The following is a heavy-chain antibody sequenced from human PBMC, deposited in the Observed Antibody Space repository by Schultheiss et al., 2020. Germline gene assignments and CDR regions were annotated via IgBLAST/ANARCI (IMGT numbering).Heavy chain of an antibody. CDR3: ARQGSYDYGDYGFGIDP. CDR1: GYSFTSYW. V-gene: IGHV5-51*01. D-gene: IGHD4-17*01. J-gene: IGHJ5*02. Sequence: GESLKISCKGSGYSFTSYWIGWVRQMPGKGLEWMGIIYPGDSDTRYSPSFQGQVIISADKSISTAYLQWSSLKASDTAMYYCARQGSYDYGDYGFGIDPWGQGTLVTVSS. CDR2: IYPGDSDT.